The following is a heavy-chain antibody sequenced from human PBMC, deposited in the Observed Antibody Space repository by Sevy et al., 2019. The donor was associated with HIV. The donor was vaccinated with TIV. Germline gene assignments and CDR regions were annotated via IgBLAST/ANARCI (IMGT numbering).Heavy chain of an antibody. CDR1: GGSISAYY. D-gene: IGHD5-12*01. CDR3: AGAPPVRSGDDSLNGFDP. Sequence: SETLSLTCTVSGGSISAYYWSWIRQPPGKPLEYIGYIYYTGSTNYNPSLKSRVTISGDTSKNQFSLKLNSVTAADTAVYFCAGAPPVRSGDDSLNGFDPWGQGTLVTVSS. CDR2: IYYTGST. V-gene: IGHV4-59*01. J-gene: IGHJ5*02.